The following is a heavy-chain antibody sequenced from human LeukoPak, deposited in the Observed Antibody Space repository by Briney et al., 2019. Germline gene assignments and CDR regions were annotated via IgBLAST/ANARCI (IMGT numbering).Heavy chain of an antibody. Sequence: ASVKVSCKASGYTFTSYDINWVRQATGQGLECMGWMNPNSGNTGYAQKFQGRVTMTRNTSISTAYMELSSLRSEDTAVYYCARGRAAYYDILTGYYNEEYYFDYWGQGTLVTVSS. CDR3: ARGRAAYYDILTGYYNEEYYFDY. CDR2: MNPNSGNT. CDR1: GYTFTSYD. D-gene: IGHD3-9*01. V-gene: IGHV1-8*01. J-gene: IGHJ4*02.